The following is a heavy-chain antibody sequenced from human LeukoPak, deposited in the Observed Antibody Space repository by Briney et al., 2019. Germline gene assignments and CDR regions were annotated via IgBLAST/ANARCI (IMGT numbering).Heavy chain of an antibody. J-gene: IGHJ4*02. V-gene: IGHV1-18*01. CDR3: ARGLGGSGSYFLTFDY. CDR2: ISADNGNT. CDR1: GYTFTSYS. D-gene: IGHD1-26*01. Sequence: ASVKVSCKASGYTFTSYSINWVRQAPGQGLEWVGCISADNGNTKYAQKLQGRVTMTTDTSTSPAYMELRSLRSDDTAVYYCARGLGGSGSYFLTFDYWGQGTLVTVSS.